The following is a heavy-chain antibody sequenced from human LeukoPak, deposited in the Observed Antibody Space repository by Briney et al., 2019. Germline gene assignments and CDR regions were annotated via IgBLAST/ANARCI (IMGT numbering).Heavy chain of an antibody. J-gene: IGHJ4*02. CDR1: GFTFSSYA. D-gene: IGHD2-15*01. Sequence: GGSLRLSCAASGFTFSSYAMSWVRQAPGKGLEWVSAISGSGGSTYYADSVKGRFTISRDNSKNTLYLQMNSLRAEDTAVYYCAKGYCSGGSCYPVDYWGQGTLVTDSS. V-gene: IGHV3-23*01. CDR2: ISGSGGST. CDR3: AKGYCSGGSCYPVDY.